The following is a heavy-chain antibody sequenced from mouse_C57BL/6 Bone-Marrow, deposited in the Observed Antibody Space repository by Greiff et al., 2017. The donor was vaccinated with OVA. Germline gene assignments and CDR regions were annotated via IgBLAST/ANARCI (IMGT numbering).Heavy chain of an antibody. D-gene: IGHD1-1*01. CDR2: IDPENGDT. Sequence: VQLQQSGAELVRPGASVKLSCTASGFNIKDDYMHWVKQRPEQGLEWIGWIDPENGDTEYASKFQGKATITADTSSNTAYLQLSSLTSEDTAVYYCTTLITTGVAKGFAYWGQGTLVTVSA. CDR1: GFNIKDDY. J-gene: IGHJ3*01. V-gene: IGHV14-4*01. CDR3: TTLITTGVAKGFAY.